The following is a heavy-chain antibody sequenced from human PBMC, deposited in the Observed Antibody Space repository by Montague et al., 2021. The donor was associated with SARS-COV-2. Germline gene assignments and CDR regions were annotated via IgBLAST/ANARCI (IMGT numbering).Heavy chain of an antibody. Sequence: TLSLTCTVSGGSISSGSYYWSWIRQPAGKGLEWIGRIYTSGSTNYNPSLKSRVTISVDTSKNQFSLKLSFVTAADTAVYYCARVGVGTMVRGVIPAYYYYGMDVWGQGTTVTVSS. J-gene: IGHJ6*02. CDR3: ARVGVGTMVRGVIPAYYYYGMDV. V-gene: IGHV4-61*02. CDR1: GGSISSGSYY. D-gene: IGHD3-10*01. CDR2: IYTSGST.